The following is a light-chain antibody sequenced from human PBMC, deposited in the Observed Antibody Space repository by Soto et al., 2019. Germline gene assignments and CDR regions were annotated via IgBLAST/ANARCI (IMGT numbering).Light chain of an antibody. CDR3: QQRSNLLT. J-gene: IGKJ4*01. CDR2: DAS. V-gene: IGKV3-11*01. Sequence: EIVLTQSPATLSLSPGERATLYCRASQSVSSYLAWYQQKPGQAPRLLIYDASNRATCIPARFSGSASGTDFTLTITIKEPEAFAVSYCQQRSNLLTFGGGTKFELK. CDR1: QSVSSY.